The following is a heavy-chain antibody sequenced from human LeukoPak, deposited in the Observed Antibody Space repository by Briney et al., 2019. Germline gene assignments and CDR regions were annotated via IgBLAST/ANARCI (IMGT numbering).Heavy chain of an antibody. CDR2: IYYSGST. CDR3: ARWSGSVTARNYYYYMDV. V-gene: IGHV4-59*08. Sequence: SETLSLTCSVSGGSISTYYWSWIRQPPGKGLEWIGYIYYSGSTSYNPSLKSRVTISVDTSKNQFSLNLSSVTAADTAVYYCARWSGSVTARNYYYYMDVWGEGTTVTVSS. CDR1: GGSISTYY. J-gene: IGHJ6*03. D-gene: IGHD6-6*01.